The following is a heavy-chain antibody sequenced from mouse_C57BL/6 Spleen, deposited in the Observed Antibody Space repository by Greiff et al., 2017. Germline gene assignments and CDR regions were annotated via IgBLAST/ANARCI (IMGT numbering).Heavy chain of an antibody. CDR2: ISSGGDYI. CDR3: TREDYGSRGFAY. J-gene: IGHJ3*01. V-gene: IGHV5-9-1*02. Sequence: EVNVVESGAGLVKPGGSLKLSCAASGFTFSSYAMSWVRQTPEKRLEWVAYISSGGDYIYYADTVKGRFTISRDNARNTLYLQMSSLKSEDTAMYYCTREDYGSRGFAYWGQGTLVTVSA. CDR1: GFTFSSYA. D-gene: IGHD1-1*01.